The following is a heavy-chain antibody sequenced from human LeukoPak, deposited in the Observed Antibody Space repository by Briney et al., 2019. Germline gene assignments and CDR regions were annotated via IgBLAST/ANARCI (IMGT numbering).Heavy chain of an antibody. Sequence: GSTNYNPSLKSRVTISVDTSKNQFSLKLSSVTAADTAVYYCASLRGGRYCSSTSCYKDDYWGQGTLVTVSS. V-gene: IGHV4-34*01. CDR3: ASLRGGRYCSSTSCYKDDY. J-gene: IGHJ4*02. CDR2: GST. D-gene: IGHD2-2*02.